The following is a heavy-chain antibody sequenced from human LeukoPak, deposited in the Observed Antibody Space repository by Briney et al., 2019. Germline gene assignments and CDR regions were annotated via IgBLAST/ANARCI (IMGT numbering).Heavy chain of an antibody. J-gene: IGHJ4*02. CDR3: ARAGHSDYKSGGDY. Sequence: PGGSLRLSCAASGFTFSSYSMNWVRQAPGKGLELVSSISSSSAYIYYADSMKGRFTISRDNAKNSLFLQMNSLRAEDTAVYYCARAGHSDYKSGGDYWGQGTLVTVSS. CDR1: GFTFSSYS. D-gene: IGHD5-12*01. CDR2: ISSSSAYI. V-gene: IGHV3-21*01.